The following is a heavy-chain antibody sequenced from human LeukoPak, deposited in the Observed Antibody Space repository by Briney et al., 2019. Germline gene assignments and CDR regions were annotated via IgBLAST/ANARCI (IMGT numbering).Heavy chain of an antibody. V-gene: IGHV3-23*01. J-gene: IGHJ4*02. CDR2: ISGSGGST. CDR1: GFTFSSYV. Sequence: PGGSLRLSCAASGFTFSSYVMSWVRQAPGKGLEWVSAISGSGGSTYYADSVKGRFTISRDNSKNTLYLQMNSLRAEDTAVYYCAKSGDFWSGYSDYWGQGTLVTVSS. D-gene: IGHD3-3*01. CDR3: AKSGDFWSGYSDY.